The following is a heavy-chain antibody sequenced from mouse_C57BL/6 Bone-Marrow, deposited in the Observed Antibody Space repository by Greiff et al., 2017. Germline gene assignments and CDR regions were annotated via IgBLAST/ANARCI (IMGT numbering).Heavy chain of an antibody. D-gene: IGHD2-5*01. Sequence: QVQLQQPGAELVKPGASVKMSCKASGYTFTSYWITWVKQRPGQGLEWIGDIYPGSGSTNYNEKFKSKATLTVDTSSSTAYMQLSSLTSEDSAVYYCARSDYSNYDYWYFDVWGTGTTVTVSS. V-gene: IGHV1-55*01. CDR3: ARSDYSNYDYWYFDV. J-gene: IGHJ1*03. CDR2: IYPGSGST. CDR1: GYTFTSYW.